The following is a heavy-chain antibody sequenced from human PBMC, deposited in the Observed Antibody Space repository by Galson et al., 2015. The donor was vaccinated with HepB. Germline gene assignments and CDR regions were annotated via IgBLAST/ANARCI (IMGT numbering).Heavy chain of an antibody. Sequence: SLRLSCAASGFTFSSYGMHWVHQAPGKGLEWVAVIWYDGSNKYYADSVKGRFTISRDNSKNTLYLQMNSLRAEDTAVYYCARDARCSGGSCYLDAFDIWGQGTMVTVSS. D-gene: IGHD2-15*01. V-gene: IGHV3-33*01. CDR1: GFTFSSYG. J-gene: IGHJ3*02. CDR2: IWYDGSNK. CDR3: ARDARCSGGSCYLDAFDI.